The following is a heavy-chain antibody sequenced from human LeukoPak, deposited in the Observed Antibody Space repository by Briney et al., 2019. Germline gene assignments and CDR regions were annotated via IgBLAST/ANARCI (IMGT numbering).Heavy chain of an antibody. D-gene: IGHD2-21*01. J-gene: IGHJ4*02. Sequence: ASVKVSCKASGYTFTSYDINWVRQATGQGLEWMGWMNPNSGNTGYAQKFQGRVTITRNTSISTAFMELSSLRSEDTAVYYCARAYGDWYYFDYWGQGTLVTVSS. CDR3: ARAYGDWYYFDY. CDR2: MNPNSGNT. CDR1: GYTFTSYD. V-gene: IGHV1-8*03.